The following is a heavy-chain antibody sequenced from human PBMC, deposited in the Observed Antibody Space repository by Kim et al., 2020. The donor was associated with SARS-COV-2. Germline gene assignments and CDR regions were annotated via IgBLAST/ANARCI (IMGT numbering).Heavy chain of an antibody. CDR2: IKQDGSEK. CDR3: ARGSTWTHWYLDH. CDR1: GFAFSRYL. D-gene: IGHD1-1*01. Sequence: GGSLRLSCEASGFAFSRYLMTWVRQAPGKGLEWVAIIKQDGSEKFYADSVKGRFTISRDNSKNSLYLQMNGLGAEDTAMYSCARGSTWTHWYLDHWGRGAQVTVSP. J-gene: IGHJ4*02. V-gene: IGHV3-7*04.